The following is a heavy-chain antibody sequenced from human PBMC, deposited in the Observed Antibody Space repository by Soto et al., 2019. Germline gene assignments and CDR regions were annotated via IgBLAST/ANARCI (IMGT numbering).Heavy chain of an antibody. CDR3: ARDLGYTSYGSGSYYKGYWYFDL. Sequence: QVQLVQSGAEVKKPGSSVKVSCKASGGTFSSYTISWVRQAPGQGLEWMGRIIPILGIANYAQKVQGRVTITADKSTSTAYMELRSLRSEDTSVYYCARDLGYTSYGSGSYYKGYWYFDLWGRGTLVTVSS. V-gene: IGHV1-69*08. D-gene: IGHD3-10*01. CDR1: GGTFSSYT. J-gene: IGHJ2*01. CDR2: IIPILGIA.